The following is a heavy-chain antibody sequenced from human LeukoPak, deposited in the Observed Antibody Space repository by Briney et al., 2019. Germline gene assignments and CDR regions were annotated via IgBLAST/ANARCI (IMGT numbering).Heavy chain of an antibody. V-gene: IGHV4-38-2*02. J-gene: IGHJ5*02. Sequence: SETLSLTCTVSAYSINSDYSWGWIRQPPGKGLEWIGNIFHTGATYYNPSLKSRVTISVDTSKSQFSLRLSSVTGTDTAVYFCARVRQKGTIWFDPWGQGTLVTVSS. CDR1: AYSINSDYS. CDR2: IFHTGAT. D-gene: IGHD4/OR15-4a*01. CDR3: ARVRQKGTIWFDP.